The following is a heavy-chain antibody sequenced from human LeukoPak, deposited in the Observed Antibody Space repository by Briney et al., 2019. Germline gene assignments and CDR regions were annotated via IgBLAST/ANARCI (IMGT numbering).Heavy chain of an antibody. Sequence: SETLSLTCAGYGGSFSGYYWSWIRQPPGKGLEWIGEINHSGSTNYNPSLKSRVTISVDTSKNQFSLKLSSVTAADTAVYYCARGPYGDYGFGSYWGQGTLVTVSS. CDR3: ARGPYGDYGFGSY. CDR1: GGSFSGYY. V-gene: IGHV4-34*01. D-gene: IGHD4-17*01. J-gene: IGHJ4*02. CDR2: INHSGST.